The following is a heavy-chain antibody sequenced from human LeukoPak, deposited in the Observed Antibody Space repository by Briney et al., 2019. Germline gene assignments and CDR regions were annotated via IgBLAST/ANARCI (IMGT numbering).Heavy chain of an antibody. J-gene: IGHJ4*02. CDR1: GYTLTELS. D-gene: IGHD5-12*01. CDR2: FDPEGGET. V-gene: IGHV1-24*01. Sequence: ASVKVSCKVSGYTLTELSMHWVRQAPGKGLEWMGGFDPEGGETIYAQKFQGRVTMTEDTSTDTAYMELSSLRSEDTAVYYCATSFIAATTPEFDYWGQGTLVTVSS. CDR3: ATSFIAATTPEFDY.